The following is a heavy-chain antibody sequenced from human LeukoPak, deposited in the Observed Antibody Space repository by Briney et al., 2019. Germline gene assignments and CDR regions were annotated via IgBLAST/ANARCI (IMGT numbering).Heavy chain of an antibody. CDR3: ARRGLLVVPL. Sequence: PSETLSLTCTVSGGSISSSSYYWGWIRQPPGKGLEWIGSIYYSGSTYYNPSLKSRVIISKDTSKNQFSLMLTSVTAADTAVYYCARRGLLVVPLWGQGILVTVSS. J-gene: IGHJ4*02. V-gene: IGHV4-39*01. D-gene: IGHD2-15*01. CDR1: GGSISSSSYY. CDR2: IYYSGST.